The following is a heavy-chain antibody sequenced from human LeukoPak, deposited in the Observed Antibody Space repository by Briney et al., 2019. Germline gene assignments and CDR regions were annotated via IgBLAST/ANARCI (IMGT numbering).Heavy chain of an antibody. CDR1: GFTFSSYG. J-gene: IGHJ4*02. CDR2: IRYDGSNK. D-gene: IGHD3-22*01. CDR3: VRGGDYSETKGYYEGAY. V-gene: IGHV3-30*02. Sequence: GGSLRLSCAASGFTFSSYGMHWVRQAPGKWLEWVAFIRYDGSNKYYADSLKGRFSISSDNSKKTVYLQMNSLRAEDTGVYYCVRGGDYSETKGYYEGAYWGQGTLITVSS.